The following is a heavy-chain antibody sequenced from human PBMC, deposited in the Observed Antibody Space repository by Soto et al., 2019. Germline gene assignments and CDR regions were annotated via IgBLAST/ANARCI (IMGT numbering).Heavy chain of an antibody. CDR3: ALIKDCSRTDCFLASFDP. CDR2: IFSNGDK. CDR1: GLSLSNAKLG. J-gene: IGHJ5*02. D-gene: IGHD2-2*01. Sequence: SGPTLVNPQRPSRSCTVSGLSLSNAKLGVSWIRQPPGKALEWLAHIFSNGDKSYSTSLDRRLTISRDTSKSQVVLTMTNLDLVDSGTYYCALIKDCSRTDCFLASFDPWGQGTLVTVSS. V-gene: IGHV2-26*01.